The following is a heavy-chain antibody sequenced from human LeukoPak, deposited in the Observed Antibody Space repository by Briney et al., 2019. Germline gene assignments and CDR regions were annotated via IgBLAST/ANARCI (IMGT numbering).Heavy chain of an antibody. CDR3: ARVGGYYYYYGMDV. CDR2: MNPNSGNT. V-gene: IGHV1-8*01. Sequence: WASVKASCKASGYTFTSYDINWVRQATGQGLEWMGWMNPNSGNTGYAQKFQGRVTMTRNTSISTAYMELSSLRSEDTAVYYCARVGGYYYYYGMDVWAKGPRSPSP. CDR1: GYTFTSYD. J-gene: IGHJ6*02.